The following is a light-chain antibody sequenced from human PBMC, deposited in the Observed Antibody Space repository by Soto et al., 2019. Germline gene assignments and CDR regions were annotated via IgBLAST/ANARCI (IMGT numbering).Light chain of an antibody. CDR3: QQYYNVPLT. J-gene: IGKJ4*01. CDR2: FAS. CDR1: RGIDDR. Sequence: DIQMTQSPSSLSASVGDRVTITCRASRGIDDRLAWYQQKPEKAPISLIYFASNLQDWVPSRFSGSGSGTEFTLTISTLQAEDVAVYFCQQYYNVPLTFGGGTKVEIK. V-gene: IGKV1D-16*01.